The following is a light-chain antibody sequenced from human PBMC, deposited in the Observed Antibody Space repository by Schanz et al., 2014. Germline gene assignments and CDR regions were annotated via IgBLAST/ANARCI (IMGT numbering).Light chain of an antibody. J-gene: IGKJ2*01. CDR2: GAS. CDR3: QLYGSSPSYT. V-gene: IGKV3-20*01. Sequence: EIVLTQTPGTLSLSPGERAALSCRASQIVITNFLAWYQQKPGQAPRLLIYGASSRATGIPDRFSGSGSGTDFTLTISRLEPEDFAVYFCQLYGSSPSYTFGQGTKLEIK. CDR1: QIVITNF.